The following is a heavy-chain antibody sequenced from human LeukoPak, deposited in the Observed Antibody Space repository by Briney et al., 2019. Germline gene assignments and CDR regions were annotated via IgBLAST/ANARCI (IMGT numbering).Heavy chain of an antibody. D-gene: IGHD2-2*01. V-gene: IGHV4-4*02. CDR1: GGSISSSNW. Sequence: SGTLSLTCAVSGGSISSSNWWSWVRQPPGKGLEWIGEIYHSGSTNYNPSLKSRVTKSVDKSKNQFSLKLSSVTAADTAVYYCARATHDIVVVPAARGYYYYGMDVWGQGTTVTVSS. CDR3: ARATHDIVVVPAARGYYYYGMDV. CDR2: IYHSGST. J-gene: IGHJ6*02.